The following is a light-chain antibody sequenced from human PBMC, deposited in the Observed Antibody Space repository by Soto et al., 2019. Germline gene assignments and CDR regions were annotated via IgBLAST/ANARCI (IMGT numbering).Light chain of an antibody. CDR2: EVS. V-gene: IGLV2-14*01. CDR3: SSYTSSSVV. J-gene: IGLJ2*01. Sequence: QSALTQPASVSGSPGQPITISCTGTSSDVGGYNYVSWYQQHPGKAPKLMIYEVSNRPSGVSNRFSGSKSGNTASLTISGLQAEDEADYYCSSYTSSSVVFGGGTKVTVL. CDR1: SSDVGGYNY.